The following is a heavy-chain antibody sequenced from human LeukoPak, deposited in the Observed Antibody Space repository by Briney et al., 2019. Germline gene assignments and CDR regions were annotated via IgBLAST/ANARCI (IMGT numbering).Heavy chain of an antibody. V-gene: IGHV4-61*01. CDR3: ARAVYSSIGHNLFDP. D-gene: IGHD2/OR15-2a*01. Sequence: SETLSLTCTVSGGSVSSGSYYWSWIRQPPGKGLEGIGYIYYSGSTNYNPSLKSRVTISVDTSKNQFSLKLSSVTAADTAVYYSARAVYSSIGHNLFDPWGQGTLVTVSS. CDR1: GGSVSSGSYY. CDR2: IYYSGST. J-gene: IGHJ5*02.